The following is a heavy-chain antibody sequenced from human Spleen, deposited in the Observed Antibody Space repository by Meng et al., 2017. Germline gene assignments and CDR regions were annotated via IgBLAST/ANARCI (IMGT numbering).Heavy chain of an antibody. CDR2: IYYSGST. D-gene: IGHD3-10*01. Sequence: SETLSLTCTVSGGSISSSSYYWGWIRQPPGKGLEWIGSIYYSGSTYYNPSLKSRVTISVDTSKNQFSLKLSSVTAADTAVYYCARETYYYGSGSYPPYYFDYCGQ. CDR3: ARETYYYGSGSYPPYYFDY. V-gene: IGHV4-39*07. CDR1: GGSISSSSYY. J-gene: IGHJ4*02.